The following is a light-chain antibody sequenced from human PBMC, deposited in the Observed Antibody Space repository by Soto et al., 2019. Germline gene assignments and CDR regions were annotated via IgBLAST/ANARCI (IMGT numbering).Light chain of an antibody. V-gene: IGKV1-33*01. CDR1: QDISNY. CDR3: QQYDNLPIT. J-gene: IGKJ5*01. Sequence: DIQMTQSPSSLPASVGYRVTITCQASQDISNYLNWYQQKPGKAPKLLIYDASNLETGVPSRFSGSGSGTDFTFTISSLQPEDIATYYCQQYDNLPITFGQGNDWRL. CDR2: DAS.